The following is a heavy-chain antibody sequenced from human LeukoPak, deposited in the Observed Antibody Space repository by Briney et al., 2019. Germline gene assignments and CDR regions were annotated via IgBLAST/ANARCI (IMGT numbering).Heavy chain of an antibody. CDR1: EFVFSDYY. Sequence: SGGSLRLSCAASEFVFSDYYMSWVRQAPGKGLEWVSYISSGGDTKYYADSVKGRFTISRDNATNSLYLQMNNLRAEDTAVYYCAREMGGDYGSGTFFDLWGQGNMVTVSS. CDR2: ISSGGDTK. D-gene: IGHD3-10*01. V-gene: IGHV3-11*01. CDR3: AREMGGDYGSGTFFDL. J-gene: IGHJ4*02.